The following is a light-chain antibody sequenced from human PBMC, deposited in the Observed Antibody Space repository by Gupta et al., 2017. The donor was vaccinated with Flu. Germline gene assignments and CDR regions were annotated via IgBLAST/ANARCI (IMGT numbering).Light chain of an antibody. CDR3: RQRSNWQT. CDR2: DAS. CDR1: QNINSY. V-gene: IGKV3-11*01. J-gene: IGKJ1*01. Sequence: EVVLTQSPATLSLSPGERATLSCRASQNINSYVAWYQQKPGQAPRLLIYDASHRAAGIPARFSGSWSVTDFTLTSSRRETEDFAVYYGRQRSNWQTFGQGTKVEIK.